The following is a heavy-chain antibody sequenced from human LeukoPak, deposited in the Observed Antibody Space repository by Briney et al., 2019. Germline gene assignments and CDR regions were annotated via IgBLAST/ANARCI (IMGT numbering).Heavy chain of an antibody. V-gene: IGHV4-59*01. J-gene: IGHJ4*02. D-gene: IGHD6-19*01. CDR2: VYYSGST. CDR3: AGSGGWSHY. Sequence: SETLSLTCTVSGGSISSSYWSWVRQPPGKGLEWIGYVYYSGSTSYNPSLTSRVTIPLDPPQNQFSLKLGAGNTADPPVYNCAGSGGWSHYWGQGTLVTVSS. CDR1: GGSISSSY.